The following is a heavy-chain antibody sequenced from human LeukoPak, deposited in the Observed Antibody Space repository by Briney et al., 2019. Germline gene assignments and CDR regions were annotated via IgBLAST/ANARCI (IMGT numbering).Heavy chain of an antibody. D-gene: IGHD4-23*01. CDR2: ISYDGSNK. V-gene: IGHV3-30-3*01. CDR3: ARGTTVVTIDY. Sequence: PGGSLRLSCAASGFTFSSYAIHWVRQAPGKGLEWVAVISYDGSNKYYADSVKGRFTISRDNSKNTLYLQMNSLRAEDTAVYYCARGTTVVTIDYWGQGTLVTVSS. CDR1: GFTFSSYA. J-gene: IGHJ4*02.